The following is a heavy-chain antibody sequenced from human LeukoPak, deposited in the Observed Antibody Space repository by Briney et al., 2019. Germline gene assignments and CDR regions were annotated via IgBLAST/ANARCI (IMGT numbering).Heavy chain of an antibody. CDR2: ISGSGGST. CDR1: GFTFSSYA. Sequence: GGSLRLSCAASGFTFSSYAMSWVRQAPGKGLEWVSAISGSGGSTYYADSVKGRFTISRDNSKNTLYLQMNSLRAEDTAVYYCAKVDIVVVPAAENFDYWGQGTLVIVSS. CDR3: AKVDIVVVPAAENFDY. D-gene: IGHD2-2*01. J-gene: IGHJ4*02. V-gene: IGHV3-23*01.